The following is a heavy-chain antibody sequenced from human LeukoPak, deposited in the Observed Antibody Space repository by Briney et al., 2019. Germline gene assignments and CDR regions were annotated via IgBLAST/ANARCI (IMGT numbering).Heavy chain of an antibody. V-gene: IGHV3-21*04. CDR1: GFTFSSYS. CDR2: ISSSSSYI. CDR3: ARVRAAAGSNYYYYMDV. J-gene: IGHJ6*03. D-gene: IGHD6-13*01. Sequence: GGSLRLSCAASGFTFSSYSMNWVRQAPGKGLEWVSSISSSSSYIYYADSVKGRFTISRDNAKNSLYLQMNSLRAEDTAVYYCARVRAAAGSNYYYYMDVWGKGTTVTISS.